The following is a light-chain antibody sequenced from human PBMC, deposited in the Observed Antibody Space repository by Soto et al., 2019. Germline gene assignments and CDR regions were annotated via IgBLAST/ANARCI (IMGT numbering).Light chain of an antibody. V-gene: IGKV3-20*01. CDR2: GAS. Sequence: EVVLTQSPGTLSLSPGERATLSCRASQSVSKYFVWYQQKPGQAPRLLIYGASSRASGIPDRFSGSGSGTDFTLTINRLGPEDSAVYYCHHYGISPPWTFGQGTKVEIK. J-gene: IGKJ1*01. CDR3: HHYGISPPWT. CDR1: QSVSKY.